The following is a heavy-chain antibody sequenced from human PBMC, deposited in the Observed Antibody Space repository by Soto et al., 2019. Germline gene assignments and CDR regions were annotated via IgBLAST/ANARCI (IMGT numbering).Heavy chain of an antibody. J-gene: IGHJ4*02. V-gene: IGHV1-69*13. CDR2: IIPIFGTA. D-gene: IGHD2-2*02. CDR3: VLVVPAAIIAVFDY. Sequence: SVKVSCKASGGTFSSYAISWVRQAPGQGLEWMGGIIPIFGTANYAQKFQGRVTITADESTSTAYMELSSLRSEDTAVYYCVLVVPAAIIAVFDYWGQGTLVTVSS. CDR1: GGTFSSYA.